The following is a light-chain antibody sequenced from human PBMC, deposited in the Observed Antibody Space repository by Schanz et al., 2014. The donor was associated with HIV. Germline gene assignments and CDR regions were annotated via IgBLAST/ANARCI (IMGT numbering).Light chain of an antibody. J-gene: IGLJ3*02. CDR3: QSSDSGNRV. CDR1: SGSIASNY. Sequence: NFMLTQPHSVSESPGKTVTISCTRSSGSIASNYVQWYQQRPGSAPTTVIYEDNQRPSGVPDRFSGSIDSSSNSASLTISGLKTEDEADYYCQSSDSGNRVFGGGTKVTVL. V-gene: IGLV6-57*04. CDR2: EDN.